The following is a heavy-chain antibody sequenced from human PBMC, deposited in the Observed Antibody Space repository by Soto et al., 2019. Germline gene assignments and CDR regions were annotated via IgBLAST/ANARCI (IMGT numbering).Heavy chain of an antibody. CDR2: ISANDGGT. D-gene: IGHD2-8*01. Sequence: QALLEQSGPEVKKPGDSVRISCWLYDSVFVTSVITWLRQAPGQGLEWMGWISANDGGTLSAMKFTDRPVMSTDPMRNMAYLQLWYVTYDGSAVFFCARGGGCHLRPLETWGHGTPVTVSS. CDR1: DSVFVTSV. J-gene: IGHJ4*01. CDR3: ARGGGCHLRPLET. V-gene: IGHV1-18*01.